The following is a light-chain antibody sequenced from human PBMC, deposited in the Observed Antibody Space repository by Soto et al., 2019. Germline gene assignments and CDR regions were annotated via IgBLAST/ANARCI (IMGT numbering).Light chain of an antibody. Sequence: DIQMTQSPSPLSASVGDRVTITCRASQSINSYLNWYQHKPGKAPTLLISGATSLHSGVPSRFSGSGYGTDFTLTISSFQPEDFATYYCLQCFSPPWTFGHGTKVDFK. CDR1: QSINSY. J-gene: IGKJ1*01. CDR2: GAT. V-gene: IGKV1-39*01. CDR3: LQCFSPPWT.